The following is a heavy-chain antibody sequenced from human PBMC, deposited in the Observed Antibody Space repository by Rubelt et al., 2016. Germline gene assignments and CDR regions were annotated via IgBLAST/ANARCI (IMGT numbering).Heavy chain of an antibody. CDR1: GGSISHNAYY. CDR3: ARASTVEVGWFDP. V-gene: IGHV4-39*01. Sequence: QLQLQESGPGLVEPSETLSLTCTVSGGSISHNAYYWGWIRQPPGKGLEWIGSFHYRGSTYSNPSPTCRVTISADTSKYQCSLKLSSVTAADTAVYYCARASTVEVGWFDPWGQGTLVTVSS. CDR2: FHYRGST. D-gene: IGHD4-23*01. J-gene: IGHJ5*02.